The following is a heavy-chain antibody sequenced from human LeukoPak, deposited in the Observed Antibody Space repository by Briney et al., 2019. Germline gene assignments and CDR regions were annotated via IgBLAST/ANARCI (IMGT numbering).Heavy chain of an antibody. CDR3: TREVGYFDP. V-gene: IGHV3-7*05. CDR2: IKQDGSER. CDR1: GFTFSSYW. D-gene: IGHD1-26*01. J-gene: IGHJ4*02. Sequence: GGSLRLSCAASGFTFSSYWMSWVRQAPGKGLEWVANIKQDGSERYYVDAVKGRFTISRDSAKNSLFLQMNSLRAEDTAVYYCTREVGYFDPWGQGSLVTVSS.